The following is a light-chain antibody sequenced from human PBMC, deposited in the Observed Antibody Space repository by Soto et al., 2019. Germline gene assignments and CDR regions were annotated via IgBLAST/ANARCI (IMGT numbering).Light chain of an antibody. CDR3: LQYGGLPRT. V-gene: IGKV3-20*01. CDR1: QSVSSNY. Sequence: EIVLTQSPGTLSLSPGXRATLSCRATQSVSSNYLAWYQQKSGQAPRLLIYGASSRATGIPDRFSGGGSGTDFTLTITRLEPEDFAVYFCLQYGGLPRTFGQGTKVDIK. J-gene: IGKJ1*01. CDR2: GAS.